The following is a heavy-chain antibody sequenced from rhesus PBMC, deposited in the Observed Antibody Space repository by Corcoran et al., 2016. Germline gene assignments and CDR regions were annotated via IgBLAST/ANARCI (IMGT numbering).Heavy chain of an antibody. CDR2: ISYDGSKK. CDR3: ARALHIAGTGGLDS. J-gene: IGHJ6*01. V-gene: IGHV3-54*02. Sequence: EVQLVESGGGLVQPGGSLRLSCAASGFTFSRYGMHWVRQAPGKGLEWVTVISYDGSKKEYADSVNDRFTISRENSKNMIYLQMNNLKLEDTAVYYCARALHIAGTGGLDSWGQGVVVTVSS. CDR1: GFTFSRYG. D-gene: IGHD1-14*01.